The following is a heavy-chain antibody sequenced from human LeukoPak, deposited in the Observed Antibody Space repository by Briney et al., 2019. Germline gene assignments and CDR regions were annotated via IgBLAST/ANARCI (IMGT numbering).Heavy chain of an antibody. J-gene: IGHJ6*03. Sequence: GGSLRLSCAASTFTFRRYSMHWVRQAPGRGLEWVAVISYDGSNKYYADSVKGRFTISRDNSKNTLYLQMNSLRAEDTAVYYCARAGQPLGRAYYYYMDVWGKGTTVTVSS. D-gene: IGHD2-2*01. CDR3: ARAGQPLGRAYYYYMDV. V-gene: IGHV3-30-3*01. CDR2: ISYDGSNK. CDR1: TFTFRRYS.